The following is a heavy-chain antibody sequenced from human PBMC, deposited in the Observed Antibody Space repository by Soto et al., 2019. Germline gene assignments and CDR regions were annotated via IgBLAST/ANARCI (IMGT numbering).Heavy chain of an antibody. J-gene: IGHJ4*02. CDR2: FDPEDGET. V-gene: IGHV1-24*01. CDR3: ATEPLRGVIGSYFDY. CDR1: GYTLTELS. D-gene: IGHD3-10*01. Sequence: GASVKVSCKVSGYTLTELSMHWVRQAPGKGLEWKGGFDPEDGETIYAQKFQGRVTMTEDISTDTAYMELSSLRSEDTAVYYCATEPLRGVIGSYFDYWGQGTLVTVSS.